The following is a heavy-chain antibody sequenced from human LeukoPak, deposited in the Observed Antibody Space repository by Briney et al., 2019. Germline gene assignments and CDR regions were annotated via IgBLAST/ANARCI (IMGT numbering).Heavy chain of an antibody. CDR1: GGSISSTNW. J-gene: IGHJ4*02. CDR3: SRESGASSPFGY. V-gene: IGHV4-4*02. CDR2: ISLSGLT. Sequence: SETLSLTCGVSGGSISSTNWWSWVRQPPGQGLEWIGEISLSGLTNYNPSLKSRVTMSLDKSKNHLSLNLTSVTAADTAVYYCSRESGASSPFGYWGQGTLVTVSS. D-gene: IGHD1-26*01.